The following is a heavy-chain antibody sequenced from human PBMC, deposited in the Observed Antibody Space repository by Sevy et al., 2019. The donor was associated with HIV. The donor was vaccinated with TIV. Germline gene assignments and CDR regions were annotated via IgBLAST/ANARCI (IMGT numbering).Heavy chain of an antibody. CDR2: ISYDGSNE. J-gene: IGHJ1*01. CDR3: ALERLSSDVAEYFEN. D-gene: IGHD1-1*01. V-gene: IGHV3-30-3*01. CDR1: GFTFSYFS. Sequence: GGSLRLSCAASGFTFSYFSMHWVRQAPGKGLEGVATISYDGSNEHYADSVKGRFTIARDNSKNALYLQMNSLRAEDTAVYSCALERLSSDVAEYFENWGQGTLVTVSS.